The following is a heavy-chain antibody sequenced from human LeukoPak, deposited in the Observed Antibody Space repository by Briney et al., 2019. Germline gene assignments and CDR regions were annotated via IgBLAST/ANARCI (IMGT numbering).Heavy chain of an antibody. CDR3: AKANSSSWYWFFDY. V-gene: IGHV3-9*01. CDR1: EFTFDDYA. J-gene: IGHJ4*02. D-gene: IGHD6-13*01. CDR2: INWNSGST. Sequence: GGSLRLSCAASEFTFDDYAMHWIRQAPGKGLEWVSGINWNSGSTGYADSVRGRFTISRDNAKNSLYLQMNSLRGEDTALYYCAKANSSSWYWFFDYWGQGTLVTVSS.